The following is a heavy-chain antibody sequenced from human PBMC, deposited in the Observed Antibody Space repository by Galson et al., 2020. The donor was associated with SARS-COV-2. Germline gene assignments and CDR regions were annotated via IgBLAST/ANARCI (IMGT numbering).Heavy chain of an antibody. CDR1: GFTFSTYA. Sequence: GGSLRLSCMASGFTFSTYAMHWVRQAPGNGLEWVAVMSYDGSIQYYSDSVKRRFTISRDNSKNTLYLQRNSLRLEDTGVYYCAINRALDYWGQGILVTVSS. J-gene: IGHJ4*02. CDR2: MSYDGSIQ. V-gene: IGHV3-30*03. CDR3: AINRALDY.